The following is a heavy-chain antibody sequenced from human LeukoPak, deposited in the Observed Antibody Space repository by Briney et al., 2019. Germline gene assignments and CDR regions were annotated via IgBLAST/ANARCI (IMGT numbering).Heavy chain of an antibody. D-gene: IGHD3-22*01. CDR2: IKQDGREI. V-gene: IGHV3-7*01. CDR3: ASDRDYYDSSGYLLDY. CDR1: GFTFSSYW. Sequence: GGSLRLSCAASGFTFSSYWMNWVRQAPGKGLEWVANIKQDGREIYYVDSVKGRFTISRDNAKNSLYLQMNSLRAEHTAVYYCASDRDYYDSSGYLLDYWGQGTLVTVSS. J-gene: IGHJ4*02.